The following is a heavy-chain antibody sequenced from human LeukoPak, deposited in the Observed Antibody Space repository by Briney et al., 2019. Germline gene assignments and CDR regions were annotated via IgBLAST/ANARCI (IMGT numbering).Heavy chain of an antibody. J-gene: IGHJ4*02. Sequence: SETLSLTCTVSGGSISSYYWSWIRQPPGKGLEWIGYIYYSGSTNYNPSLKSRVTISVDTSKNQFSLMVNSVTAADTAVYFCAGQQLERGEDHWGQGTLVIVSS. CDR3: AGQQLERGEDH. CDR2: IYYSGST. CDR1: GGSISSYY. D-gene: IGHD1-1*01. V-gene: IGHV4-59*08.